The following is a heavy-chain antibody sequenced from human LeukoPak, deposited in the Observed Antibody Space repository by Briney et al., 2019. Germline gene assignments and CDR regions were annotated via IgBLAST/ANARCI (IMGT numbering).Heavy chain of an antibody. V-gene: IGHV3-33*06. Sequence: GRSLRLSCAASGFTFSNCGMYWVRQAPGQGLEWVAVIWCDGNNKYYADSVQGRFTISRDNSKNTLYLHMNSLRAEDTAVYYCAKDLTSSTTVIDYWGQGTLVIVSS. CDR3: AKDLTSSTTVIDY. CDR1: GFTFSNCG. D-gene: IGHD2-2*01. J-gene: IGHJ4*02. CDR2: IWCDGNNK.